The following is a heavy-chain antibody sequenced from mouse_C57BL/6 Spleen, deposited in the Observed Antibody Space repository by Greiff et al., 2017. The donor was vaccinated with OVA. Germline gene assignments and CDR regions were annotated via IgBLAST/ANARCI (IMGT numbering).Heavy chain of an antibody. CDR1: GYTFTSYW. D-gene: IGHD2-2*01. CDR3: ARNYGSYAMDY. Sequence: QVQLQQPGAELVKPGASVKLSCKASGYTFTSYWMQWVKQRPGQGLEWIGEIDPSASYTTYNQKFKGKATLTVDTSSSTAYMQLSSLTSEDSAVDYCARNYGSYAMDYWGQGTSVTVSS. J-gene: IGHJ4*01. V-gene: IGHV1-50*01. CDR2: IDPSASYT.